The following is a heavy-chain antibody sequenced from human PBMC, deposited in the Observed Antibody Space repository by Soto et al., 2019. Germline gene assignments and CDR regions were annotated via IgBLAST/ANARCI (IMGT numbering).Heavy chain of an antibody. CDR2: ISYDGSNK. CDR3: AKDHGWLRFEWAPWFDP. V-gene: IGHV3-30*18. Sequence: GGSLRLSCAASGFTFSSYGMHWVRQAPGKGLEWVAVISYDGSNKYYADSVKGRFTISRDNSKNTLYLQMNSLRAEDTAVYYCAKDHGWLRFEWAPWFDPWGQGTLVTVSS. J-gene: IGHJ5*02. D-gene: IGHD5-12*01. CDR1: GFTFSSYG.